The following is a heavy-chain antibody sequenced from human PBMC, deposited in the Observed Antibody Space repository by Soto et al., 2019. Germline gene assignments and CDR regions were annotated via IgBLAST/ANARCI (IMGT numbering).Heavy chain of an antibody. CDR3: ARDRADMSPNCSSTSCYGDRYYYYYMDV. CDR1: GFTFSSYW. J-gene: IGHJ6*03. V-gene: IGHV3-7*01. Sequence: PGGSLRLSCAASGFTFSSYWMSWVRQAPGKGLEWVANIKQDGSEKYYVDSVKGRFTISRDNAKNSLYLQMNSLRAEDTAVYYCARDRADMSPNCSSTSCYGDRYYYYYMDVWGKGTTVTVSS. D-gene: IGHD2-2*01. CDR2: IKQDGSEK.